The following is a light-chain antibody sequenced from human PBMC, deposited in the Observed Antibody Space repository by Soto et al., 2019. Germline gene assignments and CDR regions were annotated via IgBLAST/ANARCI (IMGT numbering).Light chain of an antibody. CDR3: NSQTTSGIRV. Sequence: QSVLTQPPSASGTPGQRVTISCSGSSSNIGSNTVNWYQQLPGTAPKLIIYEVSYRPSGVSNRFSGSKSAYTASLTISGLQAEDEADYYCNSQTTSGIRVFGTGTKLTVL. J-gene: IGLJ1*01. CDR2: EVS. CDR1: SSNIGSNT. V-gene: IGLV1-44*01.